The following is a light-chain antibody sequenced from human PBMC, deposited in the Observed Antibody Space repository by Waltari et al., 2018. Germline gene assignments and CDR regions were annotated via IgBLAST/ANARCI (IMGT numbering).Light chain of an antibody. CDR3: QQRHLTPT. CDR2: AAS. J-gene: IGKJ4*01. V-gene: IGKV1-39*01. Sequence: DIQMAQSPLSLSASVGDTVRISCRAIQPIFSFLNLYQHKLGKAQKLVLSAASTLQSGVPSGFSGSGSGTDFAHTVTSLQPGVFATYYCQQRHLTPTLGGGTKV. CDR1: QPIFSF.